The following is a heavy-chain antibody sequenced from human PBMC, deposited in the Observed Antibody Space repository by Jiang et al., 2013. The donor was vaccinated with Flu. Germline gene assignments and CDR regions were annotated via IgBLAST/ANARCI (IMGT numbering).Heavy chain of an antibody. V-gene: IGHV3-30-3*01. J-gene: IGHJ3*02. CDR1: GFTFSSYA. Sequence: GVVQPGRSLRLSCAASGFTFSSYAMHWVRQAPGKGLEWVAVISYDGSNKYYADSVKGRFTISRDNSKNTLYVQMNSLRAEDTAVYYCARPPGVGATVWRDAFDIWGQGTMVTVSS. CDR3: ARPPGVGATVWRDAFDI. D-gene: IGHD1-26*01. CDR2: ISYDGSNK.